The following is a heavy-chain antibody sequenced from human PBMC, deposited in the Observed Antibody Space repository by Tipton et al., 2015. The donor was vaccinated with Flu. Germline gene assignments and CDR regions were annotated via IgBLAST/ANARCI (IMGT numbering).Heavy chain of an antibody. D-gene: IGHD2/OR15-2a*01. CDR1: GGSISTTYFY. V-gene: IGHV4-61*02. CDR3: ARVTDYFGTGGLYVHYFDV. J-gene: IGHJ4*02. Sequence: LSCSVSGGSISTTYFYWSWIRQSAGKGLEWIGRAYPSGNTNSHPSLKSRVRISIDTSKSQFSLELTSVTAADTAIYYCARVTDYFGTGGLYVHYFDVWGRGAPVVVSS. CDR2: AYPSGNT.